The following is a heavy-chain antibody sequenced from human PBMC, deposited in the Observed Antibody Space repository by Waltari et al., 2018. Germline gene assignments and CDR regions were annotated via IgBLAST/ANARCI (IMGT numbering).Heavy chain of an antibody. Sequence: EEQLVESGGGLVQPGDSLRLSCAASGFTFSSFGMNWARQAPGQGPLWVSRISTDASDTTYADSVKGRFTISRDNARNTLYLQMNRLRAEDTAVYFCARVSRRTYRSPVPGRHYYYGMDVWGQGTTVTVSS. J-gene: IGHJ6*02. CDR1: GFTFSSFG. CDR2: ISTDASDT. V-gene: IGHV3-74*03. CDR3: ARVSRRTYRSPVPGRHYYYGMDV. D-gene: IGHD1-1*01.